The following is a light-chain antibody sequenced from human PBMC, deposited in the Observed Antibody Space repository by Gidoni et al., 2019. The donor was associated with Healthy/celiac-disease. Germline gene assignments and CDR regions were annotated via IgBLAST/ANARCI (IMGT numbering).Light chain of an antibody. CDR3: QQSYSTVMYT. CDR1: QSISSY. J-gene: IGKJ2*01. V-gene: IGKV1-39*01. CDR2: AAS. Sequence: DIQMTQSPSSLSASVGDRVTITCRARQSISSYLNWYQQKPGKAPKLLIYAASSLQSGVPSRFSGSGSGTDFTLTISSLQPEDFATYYCQQSYSTVMYTFGQGTKLEIK.